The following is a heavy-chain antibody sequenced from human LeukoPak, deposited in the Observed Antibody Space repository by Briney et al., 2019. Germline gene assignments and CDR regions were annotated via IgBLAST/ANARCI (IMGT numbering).Heavy chain of an antibody. CDR3: ASSVGANRINAFDM. D-gene: IGHD1-26*01. J-gene: IGHJ3*02. CDR1: GGSISRGFYY. V-gene: IGHV4-39*01. CDR2: VYYSGTA. Sequence: PETLSLTCTLSGGSISRGFYYGGWSRQPPREGLERIGSVYYSGTAYYSPSLKGRVTISVDTSKNQFSLRLNSVTAADTALYYCASSVGANRINAFDMWGQGTMVTVSS.